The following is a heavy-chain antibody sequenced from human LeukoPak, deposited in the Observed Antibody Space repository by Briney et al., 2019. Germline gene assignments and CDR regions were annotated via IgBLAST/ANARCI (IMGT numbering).Heavy chain of an antibody. D-gene: IGHD6-13*01. CDR2: IYYSGST. Sequence: SETLSLTCTVSGGSISSCYWSWIRQPPGKGLEWIGNIYYSGSTSYNPSLQSRVTISVDTSKNQFSLKFNSVTVADTAVYYCARVSKYSSSWYFFDSWGQGTLVTVSS. CDR3: ARVSKYSSSWYFFDS. J-gene: IGHJ4*02. V-gene: IGHV4-59*01. CDR1: GGSISSCY.